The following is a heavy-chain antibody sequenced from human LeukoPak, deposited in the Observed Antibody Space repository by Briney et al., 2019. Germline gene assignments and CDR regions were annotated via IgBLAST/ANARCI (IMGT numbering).Heavy chain of an antibody. CDR3: ARVGLGIYYYYYMDV. D-gene: IGHD3/OR15-3a*01. V-gene: IGHV1-8*01. Sequence: ASVKVSCKASGYTFTSYDINWVRQATGQGLEWMGWMNPNSGNTGYAQKFQGRVTMTTDTSTSTAYMELRSLRSDDTAVYYCARVGLGIYYYYYMDVWGKGTTVTVSS. CDR2: MNPNSGNT. CDR1: GYTFTSYD. J-gene: IGHJ6*03.